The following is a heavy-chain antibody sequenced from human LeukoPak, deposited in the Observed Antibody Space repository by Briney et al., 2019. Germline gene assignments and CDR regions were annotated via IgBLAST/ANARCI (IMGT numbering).Heavy chain of an antibody. CDR3: AKAKVAAATQVGFFDY. D-gene: IGHD2-15*01. V-gene: IGHV3-33*06. Sequence: GRSLRLSCAASGFTFSSYGIHWVRQAPGKGLEWVAVIWYDASIEHYADSVKGRFTISRDNSKNTLYLQMSSLRAEDTAVYYCAKAKVAAATQVGFFDYWGHGALVTVSS. CDR2: IWYDASIE. J-gene: IGHJ4*01. CDR1: GFTFSSYG.